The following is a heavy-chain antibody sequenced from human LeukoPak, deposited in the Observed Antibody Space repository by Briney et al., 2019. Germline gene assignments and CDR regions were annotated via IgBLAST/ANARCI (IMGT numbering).Heavy chain of an antibody. D-gene: IGHD3-22*01. CDR1: GYSFAELS. V-gene: IGHV1-24*01. J-gene: IGHJ4*02. Sequence: ASVRVSCKVSGYSFAELSMHWVRQARGKGLEWLGGLHPEEGETIYAQRFQGRVTMTEDTSTDTVYLELNSLRSEDTAVYYCARAKYYYDSSGYSIDYWGQGTLVTVSS. CDR2: LHPEEGET. CDR3: ARAKYYYDSSGYSIDY.